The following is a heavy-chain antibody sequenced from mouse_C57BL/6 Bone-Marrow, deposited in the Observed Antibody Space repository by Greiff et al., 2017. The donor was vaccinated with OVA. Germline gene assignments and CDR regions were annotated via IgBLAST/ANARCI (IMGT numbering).Heavy chain of an antibody. D-gene: IGHD1-1*01. CDR3: ARNGIYYGSNPHWYFDV. V-gene: IGHV2-9-1*01. J-gene: IGHJ1*03. CDR1: GFSLTSYA. Sequence: VKLVESGPGLVAPSQSLSTTCTVSGFSLTSYAISWVRQPPGKGLEWLGVIWTGGGTNYNSALKSRLSISKDNSKSQVFLKMNSLQTDDTARYYCARNGIYYGSNPHWYFDVWGTGTTVTVSS. CDR2: IWTGGGT.